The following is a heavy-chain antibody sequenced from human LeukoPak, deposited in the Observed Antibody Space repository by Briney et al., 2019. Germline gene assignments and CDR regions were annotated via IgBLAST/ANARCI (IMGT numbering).Heavy chain of an antibody. CDR1: GFTFTNYG. CDR3: AKDSTGFTATD. Sequence: GGSLRLSCAASGFTFTNYGMDWLRQAPGEGLEWVAYTRSDESRKYYADSVKGRFTISRDNSKNTLYLQMNSLRDEDTAVYYCAKDSTGFTATDWGQGTLVTVSS. D-gene: IGHD5-18*01. CDR2: TRSDESRK. V-gene: IGHV3-30*02. J-gene: IGHJ4*02.